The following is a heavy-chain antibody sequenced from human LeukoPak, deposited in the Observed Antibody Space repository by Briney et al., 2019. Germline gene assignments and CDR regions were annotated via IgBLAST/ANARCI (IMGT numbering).Heavy chain of an antibody. CDR3: ARLDWGSGGSGSFDY. J-gene: IGHJ4*02. D-gene: IGHD7-27*01. Sequence: SETLSLTCTVSGDSVSSSNSYWGWIRQPPGKGLDWIGSIYYSGRTYYNPSLKSRVIISVDTSKSQFSLKVSSVTAADTAVYYCARLDWGSGGSGSFDYWGQGILVTVSS. CDR2: IYYSGRT. V-gene: IGHV4-39*01. CDR1: GDSVSSSNSY.